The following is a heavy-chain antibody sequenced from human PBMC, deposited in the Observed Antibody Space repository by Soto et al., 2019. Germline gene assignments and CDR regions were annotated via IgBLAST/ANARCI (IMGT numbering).Heavy chain of an antibody. V-gene: IGHV5-51*01. CDR3: ARLSITIFGVVRDPYYYYGMDV. D-gene: IGHD3-3*01. J-gene: IGHJ6*02. Sequence: PGESLKISCKGSGYSFTSYWIGWVRQMPGKGLEWMGIIYPGDSDTRYSPSFQGQVTISADKSISTAYLQWSSLKASDTAMYYYARLSITIFGVVRDPYYYYGMDVWGQGTTVTVSS. CDR1: GYSFTSYW. CDR2: IYPGDSDT.